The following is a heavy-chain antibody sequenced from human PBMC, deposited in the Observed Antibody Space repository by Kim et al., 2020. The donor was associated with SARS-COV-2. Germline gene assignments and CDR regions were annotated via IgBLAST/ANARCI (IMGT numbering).Heavy chain of an antibody. V-gene: IGHV3-66*01. CDR2: LYSGGKT. J-gene: IGHJ1*01. Sequence: GGSLRLSCAASEFTVSNNYMAWVRQAPGKGLEWVSVLYSGGKTYYADSVRGRFTISRDSSKNTLYLQMNSLRAEDTAVYYCAGGGYTGWYEAYFQHWGQG. CDR1: EFTVSNNY. CDR3: AGGGYTGWYEAYFQH. D-gene: IGHD6-19*01.